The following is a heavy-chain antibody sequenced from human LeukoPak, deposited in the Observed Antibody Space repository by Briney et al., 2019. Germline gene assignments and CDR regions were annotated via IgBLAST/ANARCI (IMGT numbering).Heavy chain of an antibody. V-gene: IGHV1-18*01. Sequence: GASVKVSCKASGYTFTSYGISWVRQAPGQGLEWMGWISAYNGNTNYAQKLQGRVTMTTDTSTSTAYMELSSLRSEDTAVYYCARLGYSYGSYYFDYWGQGTLVTVSS. D-gene: IGHD5-18*01. CDR1: GYTFTSYG. CDR3: ARLGYSYGSYYFDY. CDR2: ISAYNGNT. J-gene: IGHJ4*02.